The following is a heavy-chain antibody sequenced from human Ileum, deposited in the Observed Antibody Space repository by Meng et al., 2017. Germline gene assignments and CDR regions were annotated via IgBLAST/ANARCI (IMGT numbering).Heavy chain of an antibody. D-gene: IGHD3-16*01. Sequence: SVVVLGGPSEALALTGAVVRGAVTGRGYDVTWIRQPPGKGLEWIGENKHSGITNYNPPLKSRVTISVDTTKNQFSLKLSSVTAADTAVYYCARGGGRYGPDFDYWGQGTLVTVSS. CDR1: RGAVTGRGYD. CDR3: ARGGGRYGPDFDY. CDR2: NKHSGIT. J-gene: IGHJ4*02. V-gene: IGHV4-34*01.